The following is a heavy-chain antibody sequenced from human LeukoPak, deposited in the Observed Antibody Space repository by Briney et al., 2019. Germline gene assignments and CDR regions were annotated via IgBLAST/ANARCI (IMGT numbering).Heavy chain of an antibody. J-gene: IGHJ4*02. CDR2: ISGNGGST. CDR3: AKAVEYTSAAGYDY. D-gene: IGHD6-19*01. V-gene: IGHV3-23*01. Sequence: QAGGSLRLSCPASGITFSSYAMSWVRQAPGKGLEWVSGISGNGGSTYHADSVKGRFTISRDNSKNTLYLQMNSLRAEDTAVYYCAKAVEYTSAAGYDYWGQGTLVTVSS. CDR1: GITFSSYA.